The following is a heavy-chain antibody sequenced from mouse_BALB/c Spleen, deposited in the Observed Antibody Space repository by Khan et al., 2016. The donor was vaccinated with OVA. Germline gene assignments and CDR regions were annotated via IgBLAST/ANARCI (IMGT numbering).Heavy chain of an antibody. CDR1: GYTFTSYY. D-gene: IGHD1-1*02. V-gene: IGHV1S81*02. Sequence: QGQLQQSGAELVKPGASVRLSCKASGYTFTSYYLYWVKQRPGQGLEWIGDINPNNGGTNFNEKFRTKATLTVDKSSNTAYMELSRLTSEDSAVYYCTRSGYGTFAYWGQGTLVTVSA. CDR3: TRSGYGTFAY. J-gene: IGHJ3*01. CDR2: INPNNGGT.